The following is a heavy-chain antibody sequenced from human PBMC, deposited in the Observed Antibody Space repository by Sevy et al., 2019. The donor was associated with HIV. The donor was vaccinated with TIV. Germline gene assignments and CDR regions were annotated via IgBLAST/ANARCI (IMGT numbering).Heavy chain of an antibody. CDR1: GYTFTTYP. D-gene: IGHD3-22*01. V-gene: IGHV1-18*01. Sequence: ASVKVSCKASGYTFTTYPIGWVRQAPGQDLEWIGWISTYSGETRDAQKFQGRATMTTDTSTSTAYLELRSLRSDDTAVYYCARDSDGSGHYYADYFDYWGQGTLVTVSS. CDR2: ISTYSGET. J-gene: IGHJ4*02. CDR3: ARDSDGSGHYYADYFDY.